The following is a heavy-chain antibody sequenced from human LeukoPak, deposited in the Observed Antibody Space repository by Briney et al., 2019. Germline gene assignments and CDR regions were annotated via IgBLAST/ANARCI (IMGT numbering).Heavy chain of an antibody. CDR2: IRPGDSDT. J-gene: IGHJ4*02. CDR3: VRHRSDSGSSPIDF. Sequence: GESLKISCKGSGYTFTSYFIGWVRQVPAQRLEWVAIIRPGDSDTRYSPSFRGQVTVSADRSINTAYLQWSSPKASDTAMYYCVRHRSDSGSSPIDFWGQGTLVTVSS. V-gene: IGHV5-51*01. D-gene: IGHD6-6*01. CDR1: GYTFTSYF.